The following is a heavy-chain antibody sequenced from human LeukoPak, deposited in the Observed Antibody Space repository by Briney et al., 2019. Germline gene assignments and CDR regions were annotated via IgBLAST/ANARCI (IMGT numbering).Heavy chain of an antibody. CDR2: IIPIFGTA. CDR3: ARPKHYSSGFDY. V-gene: IGHV1-69*05. Sequence: SVKVSCKASGGTFSSYAISWVRQAPGQGLEWMGRIIPIFGTASYAQKFQGRVTITTDESTSTAYMELSSLRSEDTAVYYCARPKHYSSGFDYWGQGTLVTVSS. D-gene: IGHD6-19*01. CDR1: GGTFSSYA. J-gene: IGHJ4*02.